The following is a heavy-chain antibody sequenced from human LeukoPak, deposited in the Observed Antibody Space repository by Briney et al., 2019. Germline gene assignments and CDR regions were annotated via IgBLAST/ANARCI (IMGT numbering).Heavy chain of an antibody. J-gene: IGHJ3*02. CDR3: ARDLGNEEVGAFDI. D-gene: IGHD4-23*01. Sequence: GASVKVSCKASGCTFTSYDINCVRQATGQGLEWMGRIIPILGIANYAQKFQGRVTITADKSTSTAYMELSSLRSEDTAVYYCARDLGNEEVGAFDIWGQGTMVTVSS. CDR2: IIPILGIA. V-gene: IGHV1-69*04. CDR1: GCTFTSYD.